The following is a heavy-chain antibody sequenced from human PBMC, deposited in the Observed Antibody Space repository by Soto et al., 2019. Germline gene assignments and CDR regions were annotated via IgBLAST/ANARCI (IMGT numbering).Heavy chain of an antibody. CDR2: ISATGGST. Sequence: PGGSLRLSCAASGFTFNNYAMNWVRQAPGKGLEWVATISATGGSTYYADSVKGRFTISRDNSKNTLYLQMNGLRVEGTAVYYCAKDRLAGNFDYWGQGTQVTVSS. J-gene: IGHJ4*02. CDR1: GFTFNNYA. V-gene: IGHV3-23*01. CDR3: AKDRLAGNFDY.